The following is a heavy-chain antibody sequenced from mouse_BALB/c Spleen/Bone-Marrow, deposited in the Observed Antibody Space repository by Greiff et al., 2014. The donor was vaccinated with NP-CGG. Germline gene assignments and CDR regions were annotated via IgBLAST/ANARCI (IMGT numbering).Heavy chain of an antibody. J-gene: IGHJ2*01. V-gene: IGHV1-54*01. CDR2: INPGSGST. CDR3: SSRGGPYFDY. Sequence: QVQLQQSGAELVRPGTSVKLSCKASGFTFTNTLIHWVKQRPGQGLEWIGMINPGSGSTNYNAKFKGKATLTADTSSSTAYMQLTSLTSDDSAFDCYSSRGGPYFDYWGQGTTLTVSA. CDR1: GFTFTNTL.